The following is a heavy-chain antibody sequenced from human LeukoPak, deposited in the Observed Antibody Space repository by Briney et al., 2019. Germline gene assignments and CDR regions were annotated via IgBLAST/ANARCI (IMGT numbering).Heavy chain of an antibody. CDR2: ISGSGGST. CDR1: GFTFSSYD. V-gene: IGHV3-23*01. J-gene: IGHJ4*02. Sequence: GGSLRLSCAASGFTFSSYDMSWVRQAPGKGPEWVSTISGSGGSTYYADSVKGRFTISRDNSKNTLYLQMNSLRAEDTAVYHCAKDLRLRYFTYWGQGTLVTVSS. CDR3: AKDLRLRYFTY. D-gene: IGHD3-9*01.